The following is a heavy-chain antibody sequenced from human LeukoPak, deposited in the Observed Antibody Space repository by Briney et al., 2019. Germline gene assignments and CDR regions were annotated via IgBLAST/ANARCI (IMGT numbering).Heavy chain of an antibody. CDR3: ARDNPAGP. Sequence: SETLSLTCTVSGGSLSGYSWSWIRQSAGKGLEWIGRIYTSGNTDYNPSFKSRVTLSIDTSKKQFSLKLASLTAAETAVYYCARDNPAGPWGQGTLVTVSS. J-gene: IGHJ5*02. CDR1: GGSLSGYS. CDR2: IYTSGNT. V-gene: IGHV4-4*07. D-gene: IGHD1-14*01.